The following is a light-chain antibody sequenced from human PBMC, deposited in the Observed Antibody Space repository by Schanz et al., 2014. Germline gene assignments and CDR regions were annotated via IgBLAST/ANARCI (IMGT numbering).Light chain of an antibody. CDR3: QQPGS. J-gene: IGKJ4*01. V-gene: IGKV1-12*01. Sequence: DIQMTQSPSSVSASVGDRVTITCRASQGIGSWLAWYQQKPGEAPKSLIYSASTLQSGVPSRFSGSGSGTDFSLTINSLQPEDFATYFCQQPGSFGGGTKVEI. CDR1: QGIGSW. CDR2: SAS.